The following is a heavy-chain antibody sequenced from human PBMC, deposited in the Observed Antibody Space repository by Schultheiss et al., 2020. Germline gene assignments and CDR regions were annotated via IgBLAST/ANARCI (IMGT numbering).Heavy chain of an antibody. Sequence: SETLSLTCTVSGGSISSYYWSWIRQPPGKGLEWIGEINHSGSTNYNPSLKSRVTISVDTSKNQLSLKVSSVTAADTAVYYCAREGKESWYRRAWDYWGQGTLVTVSS. CDR2: INHSGST. V-gene: IGHV4-34*01. D-gene: IGHD6-13*01. CDR1: GGSISSYY. J-gene: IGHJ4*02. CDR3: AREGKESWYRRAWDY.